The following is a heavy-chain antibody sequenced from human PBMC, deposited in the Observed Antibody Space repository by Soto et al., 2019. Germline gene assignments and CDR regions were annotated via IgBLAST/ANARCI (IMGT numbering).Heavy chain of an antibody. V-gene: IGHV4-39*01. CDR1: GGSISSSSYY. J-gene: IGHJ4*02. Sequence: LETLSLTCTVSGGSISSSSYYWGWIRQPPGKGLEWIGSIYYSGSTYYNPSLKSRVTISVDTSKNQFSLKLSSVTAADTAVYYCARHKVGATNDFDYWGQGTLVTVSS. CDR2: IYYSGST. CDR3: ARHKVGATNDFDY. D-gene: IGHD1-26*01.